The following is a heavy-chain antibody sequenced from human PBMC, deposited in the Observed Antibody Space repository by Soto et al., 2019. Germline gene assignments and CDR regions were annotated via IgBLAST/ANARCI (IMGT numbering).Heavy chain of an antibody. D-gene: IGHD3-10*01. J-gene: IGHJ6*02. CDR3: ARVSGSYYYGMDV. Sequence: ETLSLTCAVSGGSISSSNWWSWVRQPPGKGLEWIGEIYHSGSTNYNPSLKSRVTISVDKSNNQFSLTLSSVTAADTAVYYCARVSGSYYYGMDVWGQGTTVTVSS. CDR2: IYHSGST. CDR1: GGSISSSNW. V-gene: IGHV4-4*02.